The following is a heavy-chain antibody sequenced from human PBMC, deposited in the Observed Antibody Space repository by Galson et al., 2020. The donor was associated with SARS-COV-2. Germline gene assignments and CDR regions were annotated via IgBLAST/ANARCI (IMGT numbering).Heavy chain of an antibody. CDR1: GFTSSNYA. Sequence: GRSLRLSCPPPGFTSSNYAMNWARQAPGKGLEWVAAIWSDGSKKYHEDPVKARFTISRDNSKSTLYLQMNSLRAEYTAVYPCAAGPHSSSSSYYSGLHVWGQWTTVTVSS. D-gene: IGHD6-6*01. V-gene: IGHV3-33*01. CDR3: AAGPHSSSSSYYSGLHV. J-gene: IGHJ6*02. CDR2: IWSDGSKK.